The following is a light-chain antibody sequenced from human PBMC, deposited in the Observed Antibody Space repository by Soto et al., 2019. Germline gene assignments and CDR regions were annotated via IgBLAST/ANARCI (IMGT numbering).Light chain of an antibody. CDR2: YDD. J-gene: IGLJ1*01. V-gene: IGLV1-36*01. CDR3: AAWDDSLNGYV. Sequence: QSVLTQPPSVSGAPRQRVTISCSGSSSNIGNNAVNWYQQLPGKAPKLLIYYDDVLPSGVSDRFSGSKSGTSASLGISGLQSEDEAEYYCAAWDDSLNGYVFGTGTKVTVL. CDR1: SSNIGNNA.